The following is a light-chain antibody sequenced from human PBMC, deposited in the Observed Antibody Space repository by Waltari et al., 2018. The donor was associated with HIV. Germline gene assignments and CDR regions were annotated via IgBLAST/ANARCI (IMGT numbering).Light chain of an antibody. V-gene: IGLV7-46*01. CDR2: DTT. Sequence: QPVVTKEPSLTVSQGGTVPPTWGPSTGVVTSGRWPYWFQQKPGQAPRPLIYDTTNKHSWTPARFSGSLLGGKAVLTLSGAQPEDEADYYCSLSFGGAAVFGGGTHVTVL. CDR3: SLSFGGAAV. CDR1: TGVVTSGRW. J-gene: IGLJ2*01.